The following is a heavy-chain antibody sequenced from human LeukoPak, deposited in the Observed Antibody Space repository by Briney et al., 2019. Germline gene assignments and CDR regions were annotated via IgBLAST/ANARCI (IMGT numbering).Heavy chain of an antibody. CDR1: GVRTYA. CDR2: IIPMLGIT. V-gene: IGHV1-69*04. J-gene: IGHJ4*02. Sequence: SVKVSCKASGVRTYAIGWVRQAPGQGLEWMGRIIPMLGITNYAENFQDRVTITADKSTSTVYMELSSLRSEDTAMYYCAREPRKTEDGGAKSSPNDYWGQGTLVTVSS. D-gene: IGHD3-16*01. CDR3: AREPRKTEDGGAKSSPNDY.